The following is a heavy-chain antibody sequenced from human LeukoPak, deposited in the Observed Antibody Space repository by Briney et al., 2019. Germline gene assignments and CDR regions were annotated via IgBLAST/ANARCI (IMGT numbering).Heavy chain of an antibody. J-gene: IGHJ5*02. CDR3: ARGLRLYYGSRRSWFDP. CDR2: INHSGST. CDR1: GGSFSGYY. V-gene: IGHV4-34*01. Sequence: SETLSLTCAVYGGSFSGYYWSWIRQPPGKGLEWIGEINHSGSTNYNPSLKSRVTISVDTSKNQFSLKLSFVTAADTAVYYCARGLRLYYGSRRSWFDPWGQGTLVTVSS. D-gene: IGHD3-10*01.